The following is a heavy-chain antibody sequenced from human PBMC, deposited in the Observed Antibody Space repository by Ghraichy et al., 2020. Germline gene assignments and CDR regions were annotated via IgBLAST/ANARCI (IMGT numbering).Heavy chain of an antibody. Sequence: SQTLSLNCAISGDSVSSNTVAWNWIRQSPSGGLEWLGRTYQMSSEYGVSLKSRISINPDTAKNHVSLQLSSVTAEDTAIYYCARGTLNAFDVWGQGTAVSVSS. CDR3: ARGTLNAFDV. V-gene: IGHV6-1*01. J-gene: IGHJ3*01. D-gene: IGHD1-14*01. CDR2: TYQMSS. CDR1: GDSVSSNTVA.